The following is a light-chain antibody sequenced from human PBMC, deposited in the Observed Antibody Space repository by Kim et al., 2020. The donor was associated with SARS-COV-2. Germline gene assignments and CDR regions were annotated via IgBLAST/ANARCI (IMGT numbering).Light chain of an antibody. CDR3: QHYHDWPPWT. J-gene: IGKJ1*01. CDR1: QTINSN. V-gene: IGKV3-15*01. Sequence: SPGERVTRACRASQTINSNLAWYQQKPGQAPRLLIYDASTRATDVPARFSGSGSGTEFTLTISSLQSEDFAVYYCQHYHDWPPWTFGQGTKVDIK. CDR2: DAS.